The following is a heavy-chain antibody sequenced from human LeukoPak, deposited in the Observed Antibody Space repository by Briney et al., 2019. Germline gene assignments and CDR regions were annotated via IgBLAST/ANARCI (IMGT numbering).Heavy chain of an antibody. CDR2: ISSSSSTI. D-gene: IGHD3-22*01. Sequence: PPGSLRLSCAASGFTFSSYSMNWVRQAPGKGLEWISYISSSSSTIYYADSVKGRFTISRDNAKNTVSLQMNSLRPEDTGVYYCARAPSEIGGYYPEYFRHWGQGTLVRVFS. V-gene: IGHV3-48*04. J-gene: IGHJ1*01. CDR1: GFTFSSYS. CDR3: ARAPSEIGGYYPEYFRH.